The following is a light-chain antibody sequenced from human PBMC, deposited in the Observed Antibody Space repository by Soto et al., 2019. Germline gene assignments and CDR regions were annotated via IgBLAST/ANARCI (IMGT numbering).Light chain of an antibody. Sequence: DIQMTQSPSTLSASVGDRVTITCRASHSLSSWLAWYQQKPGKAPKLLISQASSVEYGVPSRFSGRGSETECTLIISSLQPDNFSTYYCHQYKSYSRTFGQGTKVEIK. CDR3: HQYKSYSRT. CDR1: HSLSSW. J-gene: IGKJ1*01. CDR2: QAS. V-gene: IGKV1-5*03.